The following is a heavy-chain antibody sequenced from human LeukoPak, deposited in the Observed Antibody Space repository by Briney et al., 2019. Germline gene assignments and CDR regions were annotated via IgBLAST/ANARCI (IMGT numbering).Heavy chain of an antibody. J-gene: IGHJ4*02. D-gene: IGHD3-10*01. Sequence: PSETLSLTCTVSGGSISSYYWSWIRQPPGKGLEWIGYIYYSGSTNYNPSLKSRVTISVDTSKNQFSLKLSSVTAADTAVYYRARLYGSGSYPHFDYWGQGTLVTVSS. V-gene: IGHV4-59*08. CDR1: GGSISSYY. CDR3: ARLYGSGSYPHFDY. CDR2: IYYSGST.